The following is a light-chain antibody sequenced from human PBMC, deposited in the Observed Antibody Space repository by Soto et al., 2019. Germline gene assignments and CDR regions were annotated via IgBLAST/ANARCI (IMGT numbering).Light chain of an antibody. V-gene: IGLV2-14*01. CDR3: SSYTSSSTLDDVV. CDR1: SSDVGGYNY. Sequence: QSALTQPASVSGSPGQSITLSCTGTSSDVGGYNYVSWYQQHPGKAPKLMIYDVSNRPSGVSNRFSGSKSGNTASLTISGLQAEDEADYYCSSYTSSSTLDDVVFGGGTKLTVL. CDR2: DVS. J-gene: IGLJ2*01.